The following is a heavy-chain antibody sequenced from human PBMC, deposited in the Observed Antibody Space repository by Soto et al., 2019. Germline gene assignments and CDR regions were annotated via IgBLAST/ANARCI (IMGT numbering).Heavy chain of an antibody. CDR3: XXXXXXXXXFDY. Sequence: QVQLQESGPGLVKPSQTLSLTCTVSGGSISSGGYYWSWIRQHPGKGLEWIGYIYYSGSTYYNPSXXXXXXXXXXXXXXXXXXXXXXXXXXXXXXXXXXXXXXXXXXFDYWGQGTLVTVSS. J-gene: IGHJ4*02. V-gene: IGHV4-31*01. CDR1: GGSISSGGYY. CDR2: IYYSGST.